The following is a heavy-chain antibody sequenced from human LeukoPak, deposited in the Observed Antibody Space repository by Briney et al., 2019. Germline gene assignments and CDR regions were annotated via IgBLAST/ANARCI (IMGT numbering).Heavy chain of an antibody. Sequence: GGSLRLSCAASGFGFSRYAMTWVRQAPGKGLEWVSLITESGHSTYYTKSVKGRFTISRDNSKNTLYLQMNSLGVEDTALYLCAKGFACAENRCYGLDSWAQGILVIVSS. CDR3: AKGFACAENRCYGLDS. J-gene: IGHJ4*02. V-gene: IGHV3-23*01. D-gene: IGHD4/OR15-4a*01. CDR1: GFGFSRYA. CDR2: ITESGHST.